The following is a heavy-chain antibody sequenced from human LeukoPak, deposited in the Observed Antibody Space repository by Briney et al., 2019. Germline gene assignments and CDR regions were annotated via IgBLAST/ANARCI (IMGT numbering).Heavy chain of an antibody. J-gene: IGHJ4*02. D-gene: IGHD6-19*01. CDR2: TYYRSKWYN. CDR1: GDSVSSKNGA. Sequence: SQTLSLTCVVSGDSVSSKNGAWNWIRQSPSRGLEWLGRTYYRSKWYNDYAESMEGRMSISQDTSKNQYSLHLNSVTPDDTAVYYCARDFGTTGWHTFDYWGQGTLVTVSS. V-gene: IGHV6-1*01. CDR3: ARDFGTTGWHTFDY.